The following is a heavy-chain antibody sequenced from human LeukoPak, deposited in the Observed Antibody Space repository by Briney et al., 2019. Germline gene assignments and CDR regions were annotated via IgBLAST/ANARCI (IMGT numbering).Heavy chain of an antibody. CDR2: IIPIFGTA. D-gene: IGHD2-2*01. V-gene: IGHV1-69*06. CDR3: ASFRHLNCSSTSCFFFDY. CDR1: GGTFSSYA. Sequence: SVKVSCKASGGTFSSYAISWVRQAPGQGLEWMGGIIPIFGTANYAQKFQGRVTITADKSTSTAYMELSSLRSEDTAVYYCASFRHLNCSSTSCFFFDYWGQGTLVTVSS. J-gene: IGHJ4*02.